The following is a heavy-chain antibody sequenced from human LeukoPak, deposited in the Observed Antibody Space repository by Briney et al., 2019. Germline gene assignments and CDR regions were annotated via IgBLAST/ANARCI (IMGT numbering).Heavy chain of an antibody. V-gene: IGHV4-59*08. D-gene: IGHD2-15*01. J-gene: IGHJ5*02. CDR3: ARACGGGSCYEWSQYNNWFDP. CDR1: GGSISSYY. CDR2: IYYSGST. Sequence: SETLSLTCTVSGGSISSYYWSWIRQPPGKGLEWIGYIYYSGSTNYNPSIKSRVPISVDKSKNQLSLKLSSVTAADTGVYYCARACGGGSCYEWSQYNNWFDPWGEGTLVTVSS.